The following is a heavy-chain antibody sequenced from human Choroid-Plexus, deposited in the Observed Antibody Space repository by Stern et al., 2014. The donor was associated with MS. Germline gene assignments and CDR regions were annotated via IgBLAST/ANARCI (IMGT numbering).Heavy chain of an antibody. D-gene: IGHD2/OR15-2a*01. CDR1: GFTLGSCA. CDR3: AKDRQYLTYFFDH. Sequence: VHLVESGGGVVQPGRPLRLSCVASGFTLGSCAMPWVRQAPGQGLEWVAGVSYDGSNKYYADSVKGRFTISRDNSQNTLYMQMSSLRPEDTAVYYCAKDRQYLTYFFDHWGQGSLGTVSS. CDR2: VSYDGSNK. V-gene: IGHV3-30*18. J-gene: IGHJ5*02.